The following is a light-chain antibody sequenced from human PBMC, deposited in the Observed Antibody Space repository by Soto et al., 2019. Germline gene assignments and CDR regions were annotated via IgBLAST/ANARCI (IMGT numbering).Light chain of an antibody. CDR2: GAS. CDR3: QQYNNWPLT. CDR1: QSISIN. Sequence: EIVMTQSPATLSVSPGERATLSCRASQSISINLAWYQQKPGQAPRLLIDGASTRATGIPARFSGSGSGTEFTLAISSLQSEDFAVYYCQQYNNWPLTFGGGTKVDIK. J-gene: IGKJ4*01. V-gene: IGKV3-15*01.